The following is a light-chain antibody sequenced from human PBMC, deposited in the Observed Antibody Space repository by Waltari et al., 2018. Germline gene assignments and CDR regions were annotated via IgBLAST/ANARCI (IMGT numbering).Light chain of an antibody. CDR1: ISNIGSNA. J-gene: IGLJ3*02. CDR3: AACDDSLNGQRV. V-gene: IGLV1-44*01. Sequence: QSVLTQPPSASGVPGQRVTISCSGSISNIGSNAVSWYQQFPGTAPKLLIYKTNQRPSGVPDRFSGAKSVTSASLAITGLKSEDEADYYCAACDDSLNGQRVFGGGTKLTVL. CDR2: KTN.